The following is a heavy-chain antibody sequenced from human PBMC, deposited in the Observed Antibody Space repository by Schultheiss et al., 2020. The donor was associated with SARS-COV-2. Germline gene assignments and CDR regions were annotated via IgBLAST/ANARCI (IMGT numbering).Heavy chain of an antibody. Sequence: SETLSLTCAVYGGSFSGYYWSWIRQPPGKGLEWIGEINHSGSTNYNPSLKSRVTISVDTSKNQFSLKLSSVTAADTAVYYCARDGGSSSWRLNWFDPWGQGTLVTVSS. V-gene: IGHV4-34*01. CDR1: GGSFSGYY. CDR3: ARDGGSSSWRLNWFDP. D-gene: IGHD6-13*01. J-gene: IGHJ5*02. CDR2: INHSGST.